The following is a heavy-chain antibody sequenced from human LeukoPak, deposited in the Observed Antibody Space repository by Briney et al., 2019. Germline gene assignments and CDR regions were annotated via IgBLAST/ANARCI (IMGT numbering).Heavy chain of an antibody. CDR3: AKATPPPMAFDY. J-gene: IGHJ4*02. V-gene: IGHV3-23*01. Sequence: GGSLRLSCAASGFSFSSYDMSWVRQAPGKGLEWVSAISGSGGSTYYADSVKGRFTISRDNSKNTLYLQMNSLRAEDTAVYYCAKATPPPMAFDYWGQGTLVTVSS. CDR2: ISGSGGST. CDR1: GFSFSSYD. D-gene: IGHD3-10*01.